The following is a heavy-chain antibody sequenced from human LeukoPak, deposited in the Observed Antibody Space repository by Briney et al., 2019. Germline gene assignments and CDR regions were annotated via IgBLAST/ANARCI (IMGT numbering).Heavy chain of an antibody. Sequence: ASVKVSCKASGYTFTGYYMHWVRQAPGQGLEWMGGINPNSGGTNYAQKFQGRVTMTRDTSISTAYMEMSRMRSDDTTVYYCAREGPNYYDSPGYFDYWGQGTLVTVSS. D-gene: IGHD3-22*01. J-gene: IGHJ4*02. CDR1: GYTFTGYY. CDR3: AREGPNYYDSPGYFDY. CDR2: INPNSGGT. V-gene: IGHV1-2*02.